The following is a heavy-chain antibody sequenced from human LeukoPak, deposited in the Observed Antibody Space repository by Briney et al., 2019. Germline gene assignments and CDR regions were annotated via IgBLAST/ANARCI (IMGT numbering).Heavy chain of an antibody. CDR2: IYSGGST. V-gene: IGHV3-53*05. CDR1: GFTVSSNY. CDR3: AKEGHSPYSFDY. D-gene: IGHD5-18*01. Sequence: GGSLRLSCAASGFTVSSNYMSWVRQAPGKGLEWVSVIYSGGSTYYADSVKGRFTISRDNSKNTLYLQMNSLRAEDTAVYYCAKEGHSPYSFDYWGQGTLVTVSS. J-gene: IGHJ4*02.